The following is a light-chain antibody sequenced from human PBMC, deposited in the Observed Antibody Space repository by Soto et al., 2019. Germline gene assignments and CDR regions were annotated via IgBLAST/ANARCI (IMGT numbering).Light chain of an antibody. CDR2: NVF. V-gene: IGKV3-20*01. J-gene: IGKJ1*01. CDR1: QSIGSTY. CDR3: QQYGGSPWT. Sequence: EIVLTQSPGTLSLSPGERATLSCRASQSIGSTYLAWYQQKPGQAPRLLIYNVFNRATGIPDRFSVSGSGTDFTLAISRLEPEDFAVYYRQQYGGSPWTFGQGTKVQIK.